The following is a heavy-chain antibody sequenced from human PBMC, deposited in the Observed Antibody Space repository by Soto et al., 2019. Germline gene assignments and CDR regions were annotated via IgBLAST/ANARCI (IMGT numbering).Heavy chain of an antibody. D-gene: IGHD3-22*01. J-gene: IGHJ4*02. CDR1: GYTFTGYY. CDR2: INPNSGGT. Sequence: ASVKVSCKASGYTFTGYYMHWVRQAPGQGLEWMGWINPNSGGTNYAQKFQGWVTMTRDTSISTAYMELSMLRSDDTAVYYCARALAQSPYYYDSSGYLRDPYYFDYWGQGTLVTVSS. CDR3: ARALAQSPYYYDSSGYLRDPYYFDY. V-gene: IGHV1-2*04.